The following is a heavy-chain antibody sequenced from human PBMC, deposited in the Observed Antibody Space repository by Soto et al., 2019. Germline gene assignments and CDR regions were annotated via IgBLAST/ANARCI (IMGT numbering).Heavy chain of an antibody. CDR2: ISYDGTEK. D-gene: IGHD1-1*01. V-gene: IGHV3-30*03. CDR1: GFTFSSYG. CDR3: ARTPETGTTVPFDY. J-gene: IGHJ4*02. Sequence: GGSLRLSCAASGFTFSSYGMHWVRQAPGKGLEWVAVISYDGTEKYHADSVKGRFTISRDNSKNTLYLQVNSLRAEDTAVYYCARTPETGTTVPFDYWGQGTLVTVSS.